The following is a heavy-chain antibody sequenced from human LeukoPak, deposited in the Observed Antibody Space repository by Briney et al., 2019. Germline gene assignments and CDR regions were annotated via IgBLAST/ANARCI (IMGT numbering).Heavy chain of an antibody. V-gene: IGHV4-59*01. CDR3: ARDPHPAFSGSYYLDGSDM. Sequence: SETLSLTCTVSGGSLSNYYWSWIRQPPGEGLEWIGYISNSGSTDYNPSLKSRVTISVDTSKNLFSLRLSSVTAADTAVYYCARDPHPAFSGSYYLDGSDMWGQGTVVIVSS. CDR2: ISNSGST. J-gene: IGHJ3*02. CDR1: GGSLSNYY. D-gene: IGHD1-26*01.